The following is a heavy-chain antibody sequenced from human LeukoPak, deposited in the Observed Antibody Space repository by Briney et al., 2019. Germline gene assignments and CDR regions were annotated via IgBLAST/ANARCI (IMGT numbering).Heavy chain of an antibody. CDR1: GGTFSSYA. J-gene: IGHJ4*02. D-gene: IGHD2-21*02. Sequence: SVKDSCKASGGTFSSYAISWVRQAPGQGLEWMGGIIPIFGTANYAQKFQGRVTITADESTSTAYMELSSLRSEDTAVYYCARDLGGPCGGDCYSQAPYAQREDDDYWGQGTLVTVSS. CDR2: IIPIFGTA. CDR3: ARDLGGPCGGDCYSQAPYAQREDDDY. V-gene: IGHV1-69*13.